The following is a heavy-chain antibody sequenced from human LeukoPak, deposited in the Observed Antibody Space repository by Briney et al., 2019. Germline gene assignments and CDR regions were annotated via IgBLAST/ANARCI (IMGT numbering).Heavy chain of an antibody. CDR2: IGDRDGGT. J-gene: IGHJ4*02. CDR1: GFIFSNYA. Sequence: PGGSLRLSCAASGFIFSNYAMSWVRQAPGKGLEWVSAIGDRDGGTYYADSVKGRFTVSRDDPKNTLYLQMNTLRAEDTAVYYCAKWGDYDILTGYYDSDYWGQGTLVTVSS. D-gene: IGHD3-9*01. V-gene: IGHV3-23*01. CDR3: AKWGDYDILTGYYDSDY.